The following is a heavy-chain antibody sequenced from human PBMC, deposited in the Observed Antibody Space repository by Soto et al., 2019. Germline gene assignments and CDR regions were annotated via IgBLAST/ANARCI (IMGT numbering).Heavy chain of an antibody. CDR3: ARVPKLQVLRFRYYGMDV. CDR1: GFTVSSNY. Sequence: EVQLVETGGGLIQPGGSLRLSCAASGFTVSSNYMSWVRQAPGKGLEWVSVIYSGGSTYYADSVKGRFTISRDNSNITLYLQMNILRAEDTAVYYCARVPKLQVLRFRYYGMDVWGQGTTVTVSS. V-gene: IGHV3-53*02. J-gene: IGHJ6*02. D-gene: IGHD3-3*01. CDR2: IYSGGST.